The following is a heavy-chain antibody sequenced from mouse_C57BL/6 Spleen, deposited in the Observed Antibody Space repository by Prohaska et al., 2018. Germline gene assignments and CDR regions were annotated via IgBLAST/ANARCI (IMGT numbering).Heavy chain of an antibody. CDR2: IDPENGDT. D-gene: IGHD1-1*01. J-gene: IGHJ4*01. V-gene: IGHV14-4*01. Sequence: EWSGWIDPENGDTEYASKFQGKATITADTSSNTAYLQLSSLTSEDTAVYYCTTLPGSRSAMDYWGQGTSVTVSS. CDR3: TTLPGSRSAMDY.